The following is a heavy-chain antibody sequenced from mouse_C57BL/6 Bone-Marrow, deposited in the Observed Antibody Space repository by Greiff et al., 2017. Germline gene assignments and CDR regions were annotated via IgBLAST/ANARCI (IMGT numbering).Heavy chain of an antibody. CDR1: GYTFTSYG. D-gene: IGHD1-1*01. CDR3: ARGYYGSSYGFAY. J-gene: IGHJ3*01. CDR2: IYPRSGNT. V-gene: IGHV1-81*01. Sequence: QVQLKESGAELARPGASVKLSCKASGYTFTSYGISWVKQRTGQGLEWIGEIYPRSGNTYYNEKFKGKATLTADKSSSTAYMELRSLTSEDSAVYVCARGYYGSSYGFAYWGQGTLVTVSA.